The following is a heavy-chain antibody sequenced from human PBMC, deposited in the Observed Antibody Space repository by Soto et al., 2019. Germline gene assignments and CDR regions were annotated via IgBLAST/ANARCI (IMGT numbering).Heavy chain of an antibody. J-gene: IGHJ4*02. D-gene: IGHD4-17*01. CDR2: ISYSGST. CDR1: AGSISSGGYY. Sequence: QVQLQESGPGLVKPSQTLSLTCTVSAGSISSGGYYWSWIRQHPGKGLEWIGYISYSGSTYYNPSLKSRVTISVDTSKNQFSLKLSSVTAADTAVYYCARVRRQSGDPDYWGQGTLVTVSS. V-gene: IGHV4-31*03. CDR3: ARVRRQSGDPDY.